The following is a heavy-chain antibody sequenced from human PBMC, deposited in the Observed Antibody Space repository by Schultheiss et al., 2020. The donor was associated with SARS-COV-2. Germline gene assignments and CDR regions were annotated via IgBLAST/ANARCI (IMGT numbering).Heavy chain of an antibody. J-gene: IGHJ4*02. CDR1: GFTFSSYG. D-gene: IGHD4-23*01. V-gene: IGHV3-33*06. CDR2: IWYDGSNK. Sequence: GGSLRLSCAASGFTFSSYGMHWVRQAPGKGLEWVAVIWYDGSNKYYADSVKGRFTISRDNSKNTLYLQMNSLRAEDTAVYYCAKTSYTVVNSPMNFDYWGQGTLVTVSS. CDR3: AKTSYTVVNSPMNFDY.